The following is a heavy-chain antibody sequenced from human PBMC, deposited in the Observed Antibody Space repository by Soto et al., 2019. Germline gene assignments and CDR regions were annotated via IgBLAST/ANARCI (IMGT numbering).Heavy chain of an antibody. CDR1: GGTFSGYT. D-gene: IGHD3-22*01. Sequence: GASVKVSCKASGGTFSGYTISWGRQAPGQGLEWMGWMNPNSGNTGYARKFQGRVTITADESASTAYMELSSLRAEDTAVYYCARAPYYYDSSGYWAYWGQGTLVTVSS. V-gene: IGHV1-69*13. J-gene: IGHJ4*02. CDR2: MNPNSGNT. CDR3: ARAPYYYDSSGYWAY.